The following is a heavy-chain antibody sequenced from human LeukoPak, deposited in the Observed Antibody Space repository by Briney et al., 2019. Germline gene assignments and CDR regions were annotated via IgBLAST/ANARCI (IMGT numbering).Heavy chain of an antibody. CDR1: GFTFSSYA. D-gene: IGHD1-26*01. CDR3: AKSLGATSGSYCDALDI. J-gene: IGHJ3*02. CDR2: ISGSGGNT. Sequence: GGSLRLSCAASGFTFSSYAMSWVRQAPGKGLEWVSVISGSGGNTYYADSVKGRFTISRDNSKNTLYLQMNSLRAEDTAVYYCAKSLGATSGSYCDALDIWGQGTMVTVSS. V-gene: IGHV3-23*01.